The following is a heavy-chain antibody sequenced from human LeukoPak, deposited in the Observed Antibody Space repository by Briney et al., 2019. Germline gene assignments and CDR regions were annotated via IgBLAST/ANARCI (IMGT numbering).Heavy chain of an antibody. D-gene: IGHD3-22*01. Sequence: GGSLRLSCAASGFTFSSYAMGWVRQAPGKGLEWVSAISGSGGSTYYADSVKGRFTISRDNSKNTLYLQMNSLRAEDTAVYYCAKGAFMDYDSSGYYSGDAFDIWGQGTMVTVSS. CDR3: AKGAFMDYDSSGYYSGDAFDI. CDR2: ISGSGGST. V-gene: IGHV3-23*01. CDR1: GFTFSSYA. J-gene: IGHJ3*02.